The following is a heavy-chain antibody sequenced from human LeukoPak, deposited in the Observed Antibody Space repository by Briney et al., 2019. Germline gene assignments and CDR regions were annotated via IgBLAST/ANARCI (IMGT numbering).Heavy chain of an antibody. V-gene: IGHV3-23*01. CDR3: ANSPKSDY. J-gene: IGHJ4*02. CDR1: GFTFSSYG. CDR2: ISGRGGST. Sequence: PGGSLRLSCAASGFTFSSYGMSWFRQAPGKGLEWLSAISGRGGSTYYADSVQGRFTISRDNSKNTLYLQMSSLRAEDTAVYYCANSPKSDYWGQGTLVTVSS.